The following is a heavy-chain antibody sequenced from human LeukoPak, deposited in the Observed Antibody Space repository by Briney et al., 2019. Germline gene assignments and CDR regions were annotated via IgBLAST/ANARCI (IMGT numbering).Heavy chain of an antibody. CDR2: ISYDGSNK. CDR3: ARSWGRAFDY. Sequence: PGGSLRLSCAASGFTFSSYAMHWVRQAPGKGLEWVAVISYDGSNKYYADSAKGRFTISRDNSKNTLYLQMNSLRAEDTAVYYCARSWGRAFDYWGQGTLVTVSS. CDR1: GFTFSSYA. J-gene: IGHJ4*02. D-gene: IGHD7-27*01. V-gene: IGHV3-30-3*01.